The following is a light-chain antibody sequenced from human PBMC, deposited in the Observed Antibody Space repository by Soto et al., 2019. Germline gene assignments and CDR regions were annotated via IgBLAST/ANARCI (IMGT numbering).Light chain of an antibody. CDR1: QSVSSN. Sequence: EIVMTQSPVTLSVSPGXRATLSCRASQSVSSNLAWYQQKPGQAPSLLIYGAFTRATGVPARFSGTGSGTEFTLTISSLQSEDFALYYCQQYNDWPLTFGQGTKV. J-gene: IGKJ1*01. CDR2: GAF. V-gene: IGKV3-15*01. CDR3: QQYNDWPLT.